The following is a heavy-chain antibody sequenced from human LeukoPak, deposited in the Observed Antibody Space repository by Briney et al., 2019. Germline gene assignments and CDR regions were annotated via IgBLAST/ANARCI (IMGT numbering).Heavy chain of an antibody. V-gene: IGHV4-30-2*01. Sequence: SETLSLTCTVSGGSISSGGYSWSWIRQPPGKGLEWIGYIYHSGSTYYNPSLKSRVTISVDRSKNQFSLKLSSVTAANTAVYYCAGLTGGWFDPWGQGTLVTVSS. CDR3: AGLTGGWFDP. J-gene: IGHJ5*02. CDR2: IYHSGST. D-gene: IGHD3-9*01. CDR1: GGSISSGGYS.